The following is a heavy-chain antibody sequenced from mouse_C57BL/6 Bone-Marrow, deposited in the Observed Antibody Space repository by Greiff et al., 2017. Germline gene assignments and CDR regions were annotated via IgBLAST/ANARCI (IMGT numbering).Heavy chain of an antibody. CDR2: ILPSIGRT. V-gene: IGHV15-2*01. D-gene: IGHD3-1*01. J-gene: IGHJ1*03. CDR1: DSEVFPIAY. Sequence: VQLQQSGSDLRRPGSSVKLSCKDSDSEVFPIAYMSWVRQKPGHGFEWIGGILPSIGRTIYGEKFEDKATLDADTLSNTAYLELNSLTSEDSAIYYCERGLRYFDVGGTGTTITVSA. CDR3: ERGLRYFDV.